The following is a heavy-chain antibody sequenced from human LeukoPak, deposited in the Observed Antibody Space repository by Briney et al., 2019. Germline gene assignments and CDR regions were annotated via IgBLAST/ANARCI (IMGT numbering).Heavy chain of an antibody. CDR3: AKTHDATITYYYGMDV. CDR1: GFTFSGYA. CDR2: ISGSGGST. V-gene: IGHV3-23*01. D-gene: IGHD3-10*01. J-gene: IGHJ6*02. Sequence: GGSLRLSCAASGFTFSGYAMSWVRQAPGKGLEWVSAISGSGGSTYYADSVKGRFTISRDNSKNTLYLQMNSLRAEDTAVYYCAKTHDATITYYYGMDVWGQGTTVTVSS.